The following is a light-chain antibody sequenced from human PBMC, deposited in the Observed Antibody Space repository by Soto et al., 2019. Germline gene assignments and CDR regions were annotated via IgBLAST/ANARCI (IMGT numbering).Light chain of an antibody. CDR2: DAS. J-gene: IGKJ5*01. Sequence: DIQMTQSPSSLSASVGDRVTITCRSSQTISNFLNWYQRKPGKAPKLLIYDASSLQSGVPSKFSGSGSGTEFTLTISSLQSEDFATYYCQQSYTTPITFGQGTRLEIK. V-gene: IGKV1-39*01. CDR3: QQSYTTPIT. CDR1: QTISNF.